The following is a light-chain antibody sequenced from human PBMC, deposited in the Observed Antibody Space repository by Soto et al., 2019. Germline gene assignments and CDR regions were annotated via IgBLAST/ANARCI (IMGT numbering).Light chain of an antibody. CDR2: GAS. CDR3: QQYGSSVYT. CDR1: QSVINSY. J-gene: IGKJ2*01. V-gene: IGKV3-20*01. Sequence: ETVLTQSPGILSLSPGERATLYCRASQSVINSYLAWYQQTPGQAPRLLIYGASTRATGTPDRFSGSGSGTDFTLTSSRLEPEGSAVYYCQQYGSSVYTFGQGTKLEIK.